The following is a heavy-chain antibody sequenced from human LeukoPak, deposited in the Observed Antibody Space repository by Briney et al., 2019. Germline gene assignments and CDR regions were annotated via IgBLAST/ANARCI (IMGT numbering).Heavy chain of an antibody. CDR1: GFTFSSSV. J-gene: IGHJ3*02. D-gene: IGHD5-24*01. Sequence: GGSLRFSCAASGFTFSSSVMSWVRQAPGKGLVWVSRINSDGSSTNYADSVKGRFTISRDNAENTLYLQMNSLRAEDTAVYYCAREPRRDGYNYYDAFDICGQGTMVTVSS. V-gene: IGHV3-74*01. CDR3: AREPRRDGYNYYDAFDI. CDR2: INSDGSST.